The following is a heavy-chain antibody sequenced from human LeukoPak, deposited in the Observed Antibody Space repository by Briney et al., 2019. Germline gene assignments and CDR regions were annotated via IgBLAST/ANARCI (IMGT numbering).Heavy chain of an antibody. CDR1: GFTFSSYW. Sequence: GGSLRLSCAASGFTFSSYWMSWVRQAPGKGLEWVANIKQDGSEKYYVDSVKGRFTISRDNAKNSLYLQMNSLRAEDTAVYYCARVGRYGSGSFNPFDYWGQGTLVTVSS. V-gene: IGHV3-7*01. CDR3: ARVGRYGSGSFNPFDY. CDR2: IKQDGSEK. J-gene: IGHJ4*02. D-gene: IGHD3-10*01.